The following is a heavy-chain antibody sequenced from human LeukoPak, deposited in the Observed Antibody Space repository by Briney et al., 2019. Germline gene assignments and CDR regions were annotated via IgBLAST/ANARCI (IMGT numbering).Heavy chain of an antibody. D-gene: IGHD5-18*01. CDR1: GGSISSSNW. CDR3: ARAVDPAMAAYNWFDP. J-gene: IGHJ5*02. CDR2: IYHSGST. Sequence: PSGALSLTCAVSGGSISSSNWWSWVRQPPGKGLEWIGEIYHSGSTNYNPSLKSRVTISVDKSKNQFSLKLSSVTAADTAVYYCARAVDPAMAAYNWFDPWGQGTLVPVSS. V-gene: IGHV4-4*02.